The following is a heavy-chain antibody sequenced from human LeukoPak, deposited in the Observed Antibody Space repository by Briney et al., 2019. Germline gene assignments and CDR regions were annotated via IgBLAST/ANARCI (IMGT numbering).Heavy chain of an antibody. CDR3: AKDGGNGYSYGLRAYFDY. Sequence: GGSLRLSCAASGFTFDDYAMHWVRQAPGKGLEWVSGISWNSGSIGYADSVKGRFTISRDNAKNSLYLQMNSLRAEDMALYYCAKDGGNGYSYGLRAYFDYWGQGTLVTVSS. V-gene: IGHV3-9*03. J-gene: IGHJ4*02. D-gene: IGHD5-18*01. CDR1: GFTFDDYA. CDR2: ISWNSGSI.